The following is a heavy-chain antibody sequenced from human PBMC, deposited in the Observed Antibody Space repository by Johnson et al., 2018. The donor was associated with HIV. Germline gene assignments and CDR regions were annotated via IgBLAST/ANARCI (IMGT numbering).Heavy chain of an antibody. CDR3: ARKVVVVAAAAGDAFDI. V-gene: IGHV3-23*04. CDR1: GFTFSSYA. CDR2: ASGSGGTT. Sequence: VQLVESGGGLVQPGGSLRLSCAASGFTFSSYAVSWVRQAPGKGLEWVSGASGSGGTTYYADSVKGRFTISRDNARDTLYLQMNSLRAEDTAVYYCARKVVVVAAAAGDAFDIWGQGTMVTVSS. J-gene: IGHJ3*02. D-gene: IGHD2-15*01.